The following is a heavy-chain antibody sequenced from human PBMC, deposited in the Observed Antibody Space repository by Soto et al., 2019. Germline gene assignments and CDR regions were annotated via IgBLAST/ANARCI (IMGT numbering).Heavy chain of an antibody. D-gene: IGHD2-2*01. CDR1: GFTFSSYS. Sequence: GSLRLSCAASGFTFSSYSMNWVRQAPGKGLEWVSSISSSSSYIYYADSVKGRFTISRDNAKNSLYLQMNSLRAEDTAVYYCARDRPKSGYCSRHCSAXGMDVWGXGTXVTVSS. J-gene: IGHJ6*02. CDR2: ISSSSSYI. V-gene: IGHV3-21*01. CDR3: ARDRPKSGYCSRHCSAXGMDV.